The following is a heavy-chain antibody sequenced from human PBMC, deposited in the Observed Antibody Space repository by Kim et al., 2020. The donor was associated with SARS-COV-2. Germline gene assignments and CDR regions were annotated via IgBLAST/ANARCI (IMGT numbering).Heavy chain of an antibody. J-gene: IGHJ6*02. V-gene: IGHV3-23*01. CDR3: AKGLFSPDTSGMDV. CDR2: MNGRGEST. CDR1: GFTFNNYA. D-gene: IGHD3-9*01. Sequence: GGSLRRSCAASGFTFNNYAMSWVRQAPGKGLEWVSAMNGRGESTYNTDSVKGRFTISRDSSKNTVHLQMNSLRADDTAVYFCAKGLFSPDTSGMDVWGQGTTVTVSS.